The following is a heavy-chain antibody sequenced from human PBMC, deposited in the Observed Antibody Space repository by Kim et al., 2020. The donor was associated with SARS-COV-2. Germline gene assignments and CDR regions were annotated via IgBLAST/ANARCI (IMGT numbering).Heavy chain of an antibody. CDR1: GFSFGGYA. D-gene: IGHD6-19*01. Sequence: GGSLRLSCAASGFSFGGYAIHWVRQASGKGLEWIGRVRGKTYRYATAYTPSVRGRLTVSRDDSNNMAYLQMSSLTTGDTALYYCTQPVAGSDYWGQGTLATLFS. J-gene: IGHJ4*02. CDR2: VRGKTYRYAT. V-gene: IGHV3-73*01. CDR3: TQPVAGSDY.